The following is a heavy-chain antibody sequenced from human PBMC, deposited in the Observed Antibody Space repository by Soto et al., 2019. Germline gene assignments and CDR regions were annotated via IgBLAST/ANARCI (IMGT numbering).Heavy chain of an antibody. CDR1: GDSISSSRYY. V-gene: IGHV4-39*01. J-gene: IGHJ4*02. CDR3: TRRTSNSYCEF. Sequence: SSETLSLTWTVSGDSISSSRYYWGWIRQPPGKGLEWIATIYYSGKTYYNPSLKSRVTISVDASTNQFSLRLASVTAADTAVYYCTRRTSNSYCEFWGQGPLVTVSS. D-gene: IGHD1-1*01. CDR2: IYYSGKT.